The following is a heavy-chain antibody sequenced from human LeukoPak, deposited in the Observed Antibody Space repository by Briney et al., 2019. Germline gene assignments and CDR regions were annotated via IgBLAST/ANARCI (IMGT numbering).Heavy chain of an antibody. V-gene: IGHV3-7*01. Sequence: QSGGSLRLSCAASGFTFSSYWMSWVRQAPGKGREWVANIKQDGSEKYYVDSVKGRFTISRDNAKNSLYLQMNSLRAEDTAVYYCARDLTDPPYYYYYIDVWGKGTTVTISS. CDR3: ARDLTDPPYYYYYIDV. CDR2: IKQDGSEK. CDR1: GFTFSSYW. J-gene: IGHJ6*03.